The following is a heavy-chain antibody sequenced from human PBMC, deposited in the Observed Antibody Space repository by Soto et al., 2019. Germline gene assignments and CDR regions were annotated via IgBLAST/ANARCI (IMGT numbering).Heavy chain of an antibody. CDR1: GFTFSSYA. J-gene: IGHJ6*02. D-gene: IGHD3-22*01. CDR3: ARSYDSSGYYPPHYYYGMDV. Sequence: GGSLRLSCAASGFTFSSYAMHWVRQAPGKGLEWVAVISYDGSNKYYADSVKGRFTISRDNSKKTLYLPMNSLRAEDTAVYYCARSYDSSGYYPPHYYYGMDVWGQGTTVTVSS. CDR2: ISYDGSNK. V-gene: IGHV3-30-3*01.